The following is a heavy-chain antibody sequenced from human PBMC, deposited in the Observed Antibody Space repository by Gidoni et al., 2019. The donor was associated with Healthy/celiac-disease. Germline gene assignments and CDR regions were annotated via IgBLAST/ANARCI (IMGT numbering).Heavy chain of an antibody. CDR3: GRPYYYYYGMDV. CDR1: GYTFTSYD. Sequence: QVQLVQSGAEVKKPGASVKVSCKASGYTFTSYDINWVRQATGQGLEWMGWMNPNSGNTGYAQKFQGRVTMTRNTSISTAYMELSSLRSEDTAVYYCGRPYYYYYGMDVWGQGTTVTVSS. J-gene: IGHJ6*02. V-gene: IGHV1-8*01. CDR2: MNPNSGNT.